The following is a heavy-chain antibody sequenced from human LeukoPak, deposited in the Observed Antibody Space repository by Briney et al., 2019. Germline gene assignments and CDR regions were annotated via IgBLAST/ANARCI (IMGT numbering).Heavy chain of an antibody. V-gene: IGHV5-51*01. Sequence: GEPLKISCKGSGYIINNYWIGWVRQMPGKGLEWMGIIYPADSDIRYSPSFQGQVTISADKSISTAYLQWSSLKASDTAMYYCARQEYCSGGSCYTWFDPWGQGTLVIVSS. CDR2: IYPADSDI. CDR1: GYIINNYW. CDR3: ARQEYCSGGSCYTWFDP. J-gene: IGHJ5*02. D-gene: IGHD2-15*01.